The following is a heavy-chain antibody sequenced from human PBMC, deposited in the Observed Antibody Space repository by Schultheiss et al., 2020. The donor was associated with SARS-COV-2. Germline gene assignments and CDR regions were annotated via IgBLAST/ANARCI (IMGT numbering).Heavy chain of an antibody. Sequence: GSLRLSCTVSGGSISSSSYYWSWIRQPPGKGLEWIGEINHSGSTNYNPSLKSRVTISVDTSKNQFSLKLSSVTAADTAVYYCATGRRVYYYDSSGSFDYWGQGTLVTVSS. J-gene: IGHJ4*02. CDR3: ATGRRVYYYDSSGSFDY. D-gene: IGHD3-22*01. CDR2: INHSGST. CDR1: GGSISSSSYY. V-gene: IGHV4-39*07.